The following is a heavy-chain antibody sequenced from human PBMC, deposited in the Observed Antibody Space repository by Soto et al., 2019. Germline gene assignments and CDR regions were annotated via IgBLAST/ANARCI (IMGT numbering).Heavy chain of an antibody. J-gene: IGHJ4*02. V-gene: IGHV4-34*01. CDR3: ARVMEDHVWGTYRYLDH. CDR1: NGAFTDYY. CDR2: INLSGRT. D-gene: IGHD3-16*02. Sequence: SETLSLTCAVFNGAFTDYYWSWIRQAPGKGLDWIGEINLSGRTNYNPSLERRVSISMDPSKNQVYLRLSSVTAADTAAYYCARVMEDHVWGTYRYLDHWGQGTLVTVSS.